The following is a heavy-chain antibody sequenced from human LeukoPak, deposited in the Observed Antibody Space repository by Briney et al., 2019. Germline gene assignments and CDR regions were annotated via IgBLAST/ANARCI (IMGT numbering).Heavy chain of an antibody. D-gene: IGHD3-10*01. CDR1: GGSISSYY. V-gene: IGHV4-59*01. CDR2: IYYSGST. J-gene: IGHJ6*03. CDR3: ARDVPRGTGYMDV. Sequence: SETLSLTCTVSGGSISSYYWSWIRQPPGKGLEWIGYIYYSGSTNYNPSLKSRVTISVDTSKNQFSLKLSSVTAADTAVYYCARDVPRGTGYMDVWGEGTTVTVSS.